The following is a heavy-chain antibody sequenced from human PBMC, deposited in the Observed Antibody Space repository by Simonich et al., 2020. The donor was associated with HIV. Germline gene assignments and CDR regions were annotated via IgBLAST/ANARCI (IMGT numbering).Heavy chain of an antibody. CDR2: INHSGST. CDR3: ARRHPTTVTTPYFDY. D-gene: IGHD4-17*01. V-gene: IGHV4-34*01. Sequence: QVQLQQWGAGLLKPSETLYLTCAVYGGSFSGYYWSWIRQPPGKGLEWIGEINHSGSTNYNPSLTSRVTISVDTSKNQFSLKLSSVTAADTAVYYCARRHPTTVTTPYFDYWGQGTLVTVSS. CDR1: GGSFSGYY. J-gene: IGHJ4*02.